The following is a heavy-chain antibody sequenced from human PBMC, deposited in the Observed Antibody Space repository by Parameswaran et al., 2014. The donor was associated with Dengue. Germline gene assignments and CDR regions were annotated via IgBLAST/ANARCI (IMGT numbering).Heavy chain of an antibody. CDR3: ARDPYSSSWYGSYYYYYYMDV. J-gene: IGHJ6*03. D-gene: IGHD6-13*01. CDR2: ISAYNGNT. Sequence: PGASVKVSCKASGYTFTSYGISWVRQAPGQGLEWMGWISAYNGNTNYAQKLQGRVTMTTDTSTSTAYMELRSLRSDDTAVYYCARDPYSSSWYGSYYYYYYMDVWGKGTTVTVSS. V-gene: IGHV1-18*01. CDR1: GYTFTSYG.